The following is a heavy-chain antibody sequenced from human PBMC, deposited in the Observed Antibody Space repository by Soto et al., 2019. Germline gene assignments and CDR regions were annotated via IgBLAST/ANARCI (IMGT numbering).Heavy chain of an antibody. D-gene: IGHD3-16*01. Sequence: QVQLQESGPGLVKPSETLSLTCAVSGASIRSYHWSWIRQPAGKGLEWIGRMQHTGNTNYNPSLKSRVTMSVDTSKNQISLKMTPATAADTAVYFCAKDVSSRRLLEPWGQGILVIVTS. CDR2: MQHTGNT. CDR3: AKDVSSRRLLEP. CDR1: GASIRSYH. V-gene: IGHV4-4*07. J-gene: IGHJ5*02.